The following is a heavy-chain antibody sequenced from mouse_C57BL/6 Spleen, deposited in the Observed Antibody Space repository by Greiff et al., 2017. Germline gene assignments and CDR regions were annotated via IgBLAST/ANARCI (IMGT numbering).Heavy chain of an antibody. D-gene: IGHD1-1*01. CDR1: GFTFSDYG. Sequence: EVKLQESGGGLVKPGGSLKLSCAASGFTFSDYGMHWVRQAPEKGLEWVAYISSGSSTIYYADTVKGRFTISRDNAKNTLFLQMTSLRSEDTAMYYCARTITTVVAFDYWGQGTTLTVSS. V-gene: IGHV5-17*01. CDR3: ARTITTVVAFDY. J-gene: IGHJ2*01. CDR2: ISSGSSTI.